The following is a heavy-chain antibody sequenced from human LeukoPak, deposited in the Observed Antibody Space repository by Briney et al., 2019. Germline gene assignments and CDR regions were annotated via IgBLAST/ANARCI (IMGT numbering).Heavy chain of an antibody. Sequence: GGSLRLSCAASGFTFSNYSMNWVRQAPGKGLEWVSSISSSSSYIYYADSVKGRFTISRDNAKNSLYLQMNSLRAEDTAVYYCARDLGYCSSTSCYPPLGYWGQGTLVTVSS. D-gene: IGHD2-2*01. CDR2: ISSSSSYI. V-gene: IGHV3-21*01. J-gene: IGHJ4*02. CDR3: ARDLGYCSSTSCYPPLGY. CDR1: GFTFSNYS.